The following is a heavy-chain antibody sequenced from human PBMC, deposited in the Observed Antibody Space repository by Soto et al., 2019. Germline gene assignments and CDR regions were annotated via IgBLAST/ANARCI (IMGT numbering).Heavy chain of an antibody. Sequence: QVQLQESGPGLVKPSETLSLTCTVSGGSISSYYWSWIRQPPGKGLEWIGYIYYSGSTNYNPSLKSRVTISVDTSKNQFSLKLSSVTAADTAVYYCARELESRGYPCWFDPWGQGTLVTVSS. J-gene: IGHJ5*02. CDR2: IYYSGST. V-gene: IGHV4-59*01. D-gene: IGHD3-22*01. CDR1: GGSISSYY. CDR3: ARELESRGYPCWFDP.